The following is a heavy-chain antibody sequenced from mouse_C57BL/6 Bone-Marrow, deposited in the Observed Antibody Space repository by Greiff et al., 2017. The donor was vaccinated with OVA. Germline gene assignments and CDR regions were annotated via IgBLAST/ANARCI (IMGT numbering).Heavy chain of an antibody. CDR3: AIPNYYGSPPFTY. CDR1: GFSLTSYG. D-gene: IGHD1-1*01. CDR2: IWRGGST. J-gene: IGHJ3*01. V-gene: IGHV2-5*01. Sequence: VQLQQSGPGLVQPSQSLSITCTVSGFSLTSYGVHWVRQSPGKGLEWLGVIWRGGSTDYNAAFMSRLSITKDNSKSQVFFKMNSLQADDTAIYYCAIPNYYGSPPFTYWGQGTLVTVSA.